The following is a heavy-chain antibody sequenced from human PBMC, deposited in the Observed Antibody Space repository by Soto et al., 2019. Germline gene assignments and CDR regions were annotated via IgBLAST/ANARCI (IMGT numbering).Heavy chain of an antibody. J-gene: IGHJ5*02. V-gene: IGHV1-18*01. CDR1: GYTFTSYD. D-gene: IGHD2-15*01. Sequence: QVQLVQSGAEVKKPGASVKVSCKASGYTFTSYDISWVRQAPGQGLEWMGWISTYNGNTNYAQKLQGRVTMTADTSTCTADRELRSLRSDDTAVYYCARGFRVAATRWSVDPWGQGTLVTVSS. CDR2: ISTYNGNT. CDR3: ARGFRVAATRWSVDP.